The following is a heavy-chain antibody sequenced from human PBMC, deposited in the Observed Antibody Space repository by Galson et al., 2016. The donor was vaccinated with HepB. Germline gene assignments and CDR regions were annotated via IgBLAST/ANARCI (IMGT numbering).Heavy chain of an antibody. CDR1: GFTFNSYD. CDR3: ARDRGMATSWGMDV. CDR2: CDSDGDT. J-gene: IGHJ6*02. Sequence: SLRLSCAASGFTFNSYDVHWVRQATGKGLEWVSGCDSDGDTYYPDSVKGRFTISRENAKNSLYLQMNSLRAGDTAVYYCARDRGMATSWGMDVWGQGTTVTVSS. V-gene: IGHV3-13*01. D-gene: IGHD5-24*01.